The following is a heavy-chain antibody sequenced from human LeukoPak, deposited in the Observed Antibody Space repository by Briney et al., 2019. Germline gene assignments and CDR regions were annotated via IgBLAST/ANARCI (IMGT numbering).Heavy chain of an antibody. Sequence: PGGSLRLSCAASGFTFSSYEMNWVRQAPGKGLEWVSYISSSGSTIYYADSVKGRFTISRDNAKNSLYLQMNSLRAEDTAVYYCAREGGYYVKACFDYWGQGTLVTVSS. J-gene: IGHJ4*02. CDR3: AREGGYYVKACFDY. D-gene: IGHD3-22*01. CDR2: ISSSGSTI. CDR1: GFTFSSYE. V-gene: IGHV3-48*03.